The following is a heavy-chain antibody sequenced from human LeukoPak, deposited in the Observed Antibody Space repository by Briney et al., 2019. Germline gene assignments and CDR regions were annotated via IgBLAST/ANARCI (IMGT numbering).Heavy chain of an antibody. D-gene: IGHD3-10*01. CDR3: ARDESGSRYRRYYYYMDV. J-gene: IGHJ6*03. CDR2: IYTSGST. V-gene: IGHV4-61*02. CDR1: GGSISSGSYY. Sequence: SETLSLTCTVSGGSISSGSYYWSWIRQPAGKGLEWIGRIYTSGSTNYNPSLKSRVTISVDTSKNQFSLKLSSVTAADTAVYYCARDESGSRYRRYYYYMDVWGKGTTVTISS.